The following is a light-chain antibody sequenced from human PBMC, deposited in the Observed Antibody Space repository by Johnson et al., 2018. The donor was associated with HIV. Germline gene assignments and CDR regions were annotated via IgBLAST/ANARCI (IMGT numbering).Light chain of an antibody. CDR2: ENN. CDR1: SSNIGSTY. CDR3: GTWDSSLREV. V-gene: IGLV1-51*02. Sequence: QSVLTQPPSVSAAPGQKVTISCSGGSSNIGSTYVSWYQQVPGTAPKLLIYENNERPSGIPDRFSGSKSGTSATLCIAGLQTGDEADYYCGTWDSSLREVFGTGTKVTVL. J-gene: IGLJ1*01.